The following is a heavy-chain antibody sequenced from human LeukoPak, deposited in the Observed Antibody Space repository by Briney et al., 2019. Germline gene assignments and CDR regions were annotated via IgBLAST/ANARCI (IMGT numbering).Heavy chain of an antibody. CDR1: GFPFSNYA. Sequence: PGGSLRLSCAASGFPFSNYAISWVRQAPGKGLEWVSTISGRGDSTYYADSVRGRFTISRDNSKNSLHLQMNTVRAEDTAVYFCARDSWTYGNTGFYYWGQGILVTVSS. CDR2: ISGRGDST. J-gene: IGHJ4*02. V-gene: IGHV3-23*01. D-gene: IGHD5-12*01. CDR3: ARDSWTYGNTGFYY.